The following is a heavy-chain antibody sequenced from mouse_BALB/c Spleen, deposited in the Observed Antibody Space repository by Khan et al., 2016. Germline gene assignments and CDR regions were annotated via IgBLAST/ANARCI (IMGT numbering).Heavy chain of an antibody. J-gene: IGHJ2*01. V-gene: IGHV3-1*02. CDR3: ARSAYYGSKGY. D-gene: IGHD1-1*01. CDR1: GYSITSGYS. Sequence: EVQLQESGPDLVKPSQSLSLTCTVTGYSITSGYSWHWIRQFPGNKLEWMGYIHYSGSTNYNPSLKSRISITRDTSKNQFFMKVNSVTTEDTATYYCARSAYYGSKGYWDQGTTLTVSS. CDR2: IHYSGST.